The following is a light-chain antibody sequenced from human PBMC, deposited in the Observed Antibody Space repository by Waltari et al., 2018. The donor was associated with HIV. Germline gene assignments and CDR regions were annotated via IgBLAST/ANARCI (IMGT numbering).Light chain of an antibody. CDR1: SGNIGSYF. CDR2: EDD. J-gene: IGLJ2*01. Sequence: NFVLTQPHSMSASPGHTVTIPCTRISGNIGSYFVQWFQQRPDSAPTTVIYEDDKRPSGVPDRFSGSIDRSSNSASLTISGLQTEDEADYYCQSYDLTNVVFGGGTKLTVL. CDR3: QSYDLTNVV. V-gene: IGLV6-57*04.